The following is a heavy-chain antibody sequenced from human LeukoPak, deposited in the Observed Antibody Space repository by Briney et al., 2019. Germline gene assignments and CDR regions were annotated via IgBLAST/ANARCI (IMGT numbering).Heavy chain of an antibody. D-gene: IGHD2-2*02. J-gene: IGHJ4*02. CDR3: AKLKRSIPDY. V-gene: IGHV4-38-2*01. CDR2: IYHSGST. CDR1: GYSISSGYY. Sequence: SETLSLTCAVSGYSISSGYYWGWIRQPPGKGLEWIGNIYHSGSTYYNPSLKSRVTISVDTFKNQFSLKLSSVTAADTAVYYCAKLKRSIPDYWGQGTLVTVSS.